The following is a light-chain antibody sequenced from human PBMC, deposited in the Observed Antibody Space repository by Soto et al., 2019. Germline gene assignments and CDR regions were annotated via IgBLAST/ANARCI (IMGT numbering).Light chain of an antibody. CDR3: QQYGRSPCT. CDR1: QSITSSY. CDR2: GAS. V-gene: IGKV3-20*01. J-gene: IGKJ3*01. Sequence: VMTQSPGTLSLSPGERATLSCRASQSITSSYLAWYQQKPGQAPRLLIHGASNRATGIPDRFSGSGSGTEFTLTISRLEPEDFAVFYCQQYGRSPCTFGPGTKVDLK.